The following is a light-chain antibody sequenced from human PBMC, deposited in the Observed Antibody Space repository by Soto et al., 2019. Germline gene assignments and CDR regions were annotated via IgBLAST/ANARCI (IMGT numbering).Light chain of an antibody. J-gene: IGKJ5*01. V-gene: IGKV3-20*01. Sequence: EIVLTQSPGTLSLSPVERATLSCRASQSVSSSYLAWYQQKPGQAPRLLIYGASSRATGIPDRFSGSGSGTDFTLTISRLETEDFAVYYCQQYGSSPTFGQGTRLEIK. CDR2: GAS. CDR3: QQYGSSPT. CDR1: QSVSSSY.